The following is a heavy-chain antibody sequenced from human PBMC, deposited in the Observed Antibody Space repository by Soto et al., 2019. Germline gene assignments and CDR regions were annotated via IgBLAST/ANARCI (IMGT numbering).Heavy chain of an antibody. CDR2: ISSSSTYT. CDR3: ARGGGDSDYYFDY. J-gene: IGHJ4*02. V-gene: IGHV3-11*05. D-gene: IGHD4-4*01. CDR1: GFTFSDYY. Sequence: QVHLVESGGGLVKPGGSLRLSCAASGFTFSDYYMSWIRQAPGKGLEWVSYISSSSTYTNYADSVKGRFTISRDNAKNSLYLQMNSLRVEDTAVYYCARGGGDSDYYFDYWGQGTLVTVSS.